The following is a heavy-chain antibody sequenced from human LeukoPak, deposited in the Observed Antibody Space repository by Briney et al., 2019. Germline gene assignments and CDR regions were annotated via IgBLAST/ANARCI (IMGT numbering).Heavy chain of an antibody. CDR1: GGSISGSSYY. Sequence: SETLSLTCTVSGGSISGSSYYWGWIRQPPGTGLEWIGSIYFSGTSYNPSLKSRVTISVDTSKNQFSLKLSSVTAADTAVYYCARDSTSGYNDYWGQGTLVTVSS. J-gene: IGHJ4*02. CDR3: ARDSTSGYNDY. D-gene: IGHD3-22*01. V-gene: IGHV4-39*07. CDR2: IYFSGT.